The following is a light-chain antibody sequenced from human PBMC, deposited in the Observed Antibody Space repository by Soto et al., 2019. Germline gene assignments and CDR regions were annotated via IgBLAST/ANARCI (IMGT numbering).Light chain of an antibody. CDR3: QQYSKWPLT. V-gene: IGKV3-15*01. J-gene: IGKJ4*01. Sequence: EIVMTQSPATLSVSPGERATLSCRASQSVYTTLAWYQHKPGQAPRLLIYGASTRATGIPARFSGTGSATEFTLTISSLQSEDSAVYYCQQYSKWPLTFGGGTKVEI. CDR2: GAS. CDR1: QSVYTT.